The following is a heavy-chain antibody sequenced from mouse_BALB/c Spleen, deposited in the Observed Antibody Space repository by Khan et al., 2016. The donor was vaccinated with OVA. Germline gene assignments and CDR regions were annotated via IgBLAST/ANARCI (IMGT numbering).Heavy chain of an antibody. CDR2: IYPGTGST. CDR3: ARPSDNSGSLFAY. J-gene: IGHJ3*01. CDR1: GYIFTSYW. D-gene: IGHD3-2*01. Sequence: VQLQESGAELVRPGASVKLFCKTSGYIFTSYWIHWVKQRSGQGLEWIARIYPGTGSTHYNEKFKGKATLTADKSSSTAYMQLSSLKSEDSAVYFCARPSDNSGSLFAYWGQGTLVTVSA. V-gene: IGHV1S132*01.